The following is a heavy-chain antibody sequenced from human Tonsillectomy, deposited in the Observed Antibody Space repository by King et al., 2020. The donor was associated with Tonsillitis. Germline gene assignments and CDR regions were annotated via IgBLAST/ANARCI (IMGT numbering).Heavy chain of an antibody. V-gene: IGHV3-7*03. J-gene: IGHJ4*02. D-gene: IGHD3-22*01. CDR2: IKQDESEK. Sequence: VQLVESGGGLVQPGGSLRLSCAASGFSLRSYWMSWVRQAPRKGLEWVANIKQDESEKYYMDSVRGRFTISRDNAKNSLYLQMNSLRAEDTAVYYCARVLGQEYYYDTSGYYPDYWGQGTLVTVSS. CDR1: GFSLRSYW. CDR3: ARVLGQEYYYDTSGYYPDY.